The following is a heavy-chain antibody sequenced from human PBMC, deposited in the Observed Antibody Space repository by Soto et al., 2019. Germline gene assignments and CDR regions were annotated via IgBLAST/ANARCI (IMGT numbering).Heavy chain of an antibody. Sequence: EVQLLESGGGLVQPGGSLRLSCAASGFTFSSYAMSWVRQAPGKGLEWVSAISGSGGCTYYADSVKGRFTISRDNSKNTLYLQMNSLRAEDTAVYYCAKGQTYYYGSGSEAHFDYWGQGTLVTVSS. V-gene: IGHV3-23*01. CDR1: GFTFSSYA. CDR2: ISGSGGCT. D-gene: IGHD3-10*01. J-gene: IGHJ4*02. CDR3: AKGQTYYYGSGSEAHFDY.